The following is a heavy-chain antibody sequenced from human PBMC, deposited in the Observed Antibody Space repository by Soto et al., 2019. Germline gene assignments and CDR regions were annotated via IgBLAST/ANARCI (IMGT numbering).Heavy chain of an antibody. CDR2: ISGNGNSA. CDR3: GKERRGSGWSVCNF. D-gene: IGHD6-19*01. Sequence: RRLSCAASGFTFRDYAMNWVRQAAGKGLEWVADISGNGNSARHADSVKGRFTISRDNSQNTLYLHMNSLRVDDTAIYYCGKERRGSGWSVCNFWGQGTLVTVFS. CDR1: GFTFRDYA. V-gene: IGHV3-23*01. J-gene: IGHJ4*02.